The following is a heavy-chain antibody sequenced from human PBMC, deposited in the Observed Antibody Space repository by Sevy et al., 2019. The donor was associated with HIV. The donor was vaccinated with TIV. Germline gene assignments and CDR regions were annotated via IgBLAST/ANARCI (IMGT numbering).Heavy chain of an antibody. V-gene: IGHV3-23*01. CDR3: AKEVSEHSYSDY. CDR1: GFTFSSYA. J-gene: IGHJ4*02. Sequence: GGSLRLSCVTSGFTFSSYAMSWVRQTPGKGLEWVSGIGGSADYTYYADSVKGRFTISRDNSKNTQYLQMNGLRAEDMAVYYWAKEVSEHSYSDYWGQGTLVTVSS. CDR2: IGGSADYT. D-gene: IGHD3-10*01.